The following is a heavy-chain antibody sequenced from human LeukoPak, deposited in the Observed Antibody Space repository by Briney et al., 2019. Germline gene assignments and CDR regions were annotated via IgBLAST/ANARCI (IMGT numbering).Heavy chain of an antibody. D-gene: IGHD5-12*01. J-gene: IGHJ4*02. V-gene: IGHV1-2*02. CDR3: ARDRVYSGYDSVYY. CDR2: INPNSGGT. CDR1: GYTFTGYY. Sequence: ASVKVSCKASGYTFTGYYMHWVRQAPGQGLEWMGWINPNSGGTNCAQKFQGRVTMTRDTSISTAYMELSRLRSDDTAVYYCARDRVYSGYDSVYYWGQGTLVTVSS.